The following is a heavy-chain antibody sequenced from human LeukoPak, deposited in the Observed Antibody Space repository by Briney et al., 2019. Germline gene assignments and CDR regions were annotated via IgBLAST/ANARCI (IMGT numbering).Heavy chain of an antibody. J-gene: IGHJ3*02. Sequence: GGSLRLSCAASGFTFSSYAMSWVRQAPGKGLEWVSAISGSGGSTYYADSVKGRFTISRDNSKNTLYLQMNSLRAEDTAVYYCAKVVVGIAVAGTGAFDIWGQGTMVTVSS. V-gene: IGHV3-23*01. CDR1: GFTFSSYA. CDR3: AKVVVGIAVAGTGAFDI. D-gene: IGHD6-19*01. CDR2: ISGSGGST.